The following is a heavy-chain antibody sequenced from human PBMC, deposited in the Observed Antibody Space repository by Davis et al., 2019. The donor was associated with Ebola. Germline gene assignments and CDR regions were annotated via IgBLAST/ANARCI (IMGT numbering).Heavy chain of an antibody. V-gene: IGHV3-21*01. D-gene: IGHD6-19*01. Sequence: ESLKISCAASGFTFSTYTMTWVRQAPGKGLEWVSSISISSAFIYYADSVKGRFTVSRDNAKSSLSLQMNSLRAEDTAVYYCAGGESGWDASDIWGRGTMVTVSS. CDR3: AGGESGWDASDI. CDR2: ISISSAFI. CDR1: GFTFSTYT. J-gene: IGHJ3*02.